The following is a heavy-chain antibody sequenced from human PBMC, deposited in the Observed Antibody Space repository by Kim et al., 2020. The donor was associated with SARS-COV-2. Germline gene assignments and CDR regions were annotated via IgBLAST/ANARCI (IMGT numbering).Heavy chain of an antibody. CDR3: ARHVYDFWSGSINWFDP. CDR2: IYYSGST. D-gene: IGHD3-3*01. CDR1: GGSISSSSYY. V-gene: IGHV4-39*01. J-gene: IGHJ5*02. Sequence: SETLSLTCTVSGGSISSSSYYWGWIRQPPGKGLEWIGSIYYSGSTYYNPSLKSRVTISVDTSKNQFSLKLSSVTAADTAVYYCARHVYDFWSGSINWFDPWGQGTLVTVSS.